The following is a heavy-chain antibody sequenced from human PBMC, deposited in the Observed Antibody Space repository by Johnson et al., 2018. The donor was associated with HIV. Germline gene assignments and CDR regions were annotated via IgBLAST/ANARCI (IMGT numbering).Heavy chain of an antibody. CDR1: GFTFSSYA. J-gene: IGHJ3*02. Sequence: VQLVESGGGLVQSGGSLRLSCAASGFTFSSYAMSWVRQAPGKGLEWVSAISGSGGSTYYADSVKGRFTISRDNSKNTLYLQMNSLRAEDTAVYYCAKDMKVGATAGGSFDIWGQGTMVTVSS. V-gene: IGHV3-23*04. CDR3: AKDMKVGATAGGSFDI. CDR2: ISGSGGST. D-gene: IGHD1-26*01.